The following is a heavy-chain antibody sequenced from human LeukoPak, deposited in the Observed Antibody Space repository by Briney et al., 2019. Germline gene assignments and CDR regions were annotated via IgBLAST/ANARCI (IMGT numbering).Heavy chain of an antibody. CDR1: GYTLTELS. J-gene: IGHJ5*02. V-gene: IGHV1-24*01. CDR2: FDPEDGET. D-gene: IGHD6-13*01. CDR3: ASGKGAAARFDP. Sequence: ASVKVSCKVSGYTLTELSMHWVRQAPGKGLEWMGGFDPEDGETIYAQKFQGRVTMTEDTSTDTAYMELSSLRSDDTAVYYCASGKGAAARFDPWGQGTLVTVSS.